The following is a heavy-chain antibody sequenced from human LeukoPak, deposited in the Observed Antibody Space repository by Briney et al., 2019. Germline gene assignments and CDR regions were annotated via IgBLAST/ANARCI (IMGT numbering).Heavy chain of an antibody. CDR3: VIEGAYCGYFSYYMGV. CDR1: GLRYCSYL. CDR2: INSDGSST. Sequence: GSLTHLCCPWGLRYCSYLMLYPRQAPGKGLVWVSRINSDGSSTNPADSVKGRFTISKDNAKNPLYLQMNRVGAEDTAVYYCVIEGAYCGYFSYYMGVWGKRAT. J-gene: IGHJ6*03. V-gene: IGHV3-74*01. D-gene: IGHD5-12*01.